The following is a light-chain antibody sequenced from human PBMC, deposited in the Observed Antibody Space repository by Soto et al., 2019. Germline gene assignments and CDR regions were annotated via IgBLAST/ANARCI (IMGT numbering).Light chain of an antibody. V-gene: IGLV2-14*01. CDR2: DVS. J-gene: IGLJ1*01. CDR3: SSYTSSSTLFYV. CDR1: SSDVGGYNY. Sequence: QSALTQPGSVSGSPGQSITIFCTGTSSDVGGYNYVSWYQQHPGKAPKLMIYDVSNRPSGVSNRFSGSKSGNTASLTISGLQAEDEADYYCSSYTSSSTLFYVFGTGTKVTVL.